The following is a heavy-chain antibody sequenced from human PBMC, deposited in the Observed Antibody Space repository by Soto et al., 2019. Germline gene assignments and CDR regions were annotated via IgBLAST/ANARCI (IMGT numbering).Heavy chain of an antibody. CDR3: AKDQLSSSGSKYGMDV. Sequence: GGSLRLSCAASGFTFSSYGMHWVRQAPGKGLEWVAVISYDGSNKYYADSVKGRFTISRDNSKNTLCLQMNSLRAEDTAVYYCAKDQLSSSGSKYGMDVWGQGTTVTVSS. J-gene: IGHJ6*02. CDR2: ISYDGSNK. D-gene: IGHD6-6*01. CDR1: GFTFSSYG. V-gene: IGHV3-30*18.